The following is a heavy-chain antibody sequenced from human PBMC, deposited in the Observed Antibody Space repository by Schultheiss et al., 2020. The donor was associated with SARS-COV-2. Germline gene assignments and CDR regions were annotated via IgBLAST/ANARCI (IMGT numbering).Heavy chain of an antibody. CDR3: VRDVPAASYGMDV. J-gene: IGHJ6*02. Sequence: GESLKISCAASGLSVSNNYMTWVRQAPGKGLEWVSVIYSGGNTHYADSVRGRFIISRDNSKNTLYLQMTSLRVEDTAMYYCVRDVPAASYGMDVWGQGTTVTVSS. V-gene: IGHV3-66*01. CDR2: IYSGGNT. CDR1: GLSVSNNY. D-gene: IGHD2-2*01.